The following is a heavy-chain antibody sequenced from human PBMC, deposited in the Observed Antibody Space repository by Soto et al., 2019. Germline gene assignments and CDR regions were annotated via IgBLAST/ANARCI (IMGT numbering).Heavy chain of an antibody. CDR1: GYNFTNYW. CDR3: ARHSPYCSEGVCYMYDFYYGMDV. J-gene: IGHJ6*02. CDR2: IYPGDSGT. Sequence: PGESLKISCKGSGYNFTNYWIGWVRQKPGKGLEWMGIIYPGDSGTRYSPSFQGQVTISADKSISTAYLQWSSLKAADTAMYYCARHSPYCSEGVCYMYDFYYGMDVWGQGTTVTVSS. V-gene: IGHV5-51*01. D-gene: IGHD2-8*01.